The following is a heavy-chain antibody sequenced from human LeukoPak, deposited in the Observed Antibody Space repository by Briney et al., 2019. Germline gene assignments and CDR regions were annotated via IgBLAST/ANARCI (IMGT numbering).Heavy chain of an antibody. V-gene: IGHV4-39*07. CDR2: IYYSGST. CDR3: ARVSTPDYYYYMDV. J-gene: IGHJ6*03. Sequence: PSETLSLTCTVSGGSISSSSYYWGWIRQPPGKGLEWIGSIYYSGSTYYNPSLKGRVTISVDTSKNQFSLKLSSVTAADTAVYYCARVSTPDYYYYMDVWGKGTTVTVSS. CDR1: GGSISSSSYY.